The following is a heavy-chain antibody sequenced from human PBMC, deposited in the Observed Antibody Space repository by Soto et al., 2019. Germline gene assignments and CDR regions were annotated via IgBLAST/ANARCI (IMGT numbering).Heavy chain of an antibody. D-gene: IGHD2-2*01. CDR2: ISAYNGNT. Sequence: ASVTVSCKASGYTFTSYGISWVRQPPGQELEWMGWISAYNGNTNYAQKLQGRVTMTTDTSTSTAYMELRSLRSYDTVVYYCARDLEGLLSIVVGPADPYYYYGMDVWGQGTTVTVSS. CDR3: ARDLEGLLSIVVGPADPYYYYGMDV. V-gene: IGHV1-18*04. CDR1: GYTFTSYG. J-gene: IGHJ6*02.